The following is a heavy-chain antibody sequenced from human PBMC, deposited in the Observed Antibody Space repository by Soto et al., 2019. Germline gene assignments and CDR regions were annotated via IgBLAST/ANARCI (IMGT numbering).Heavy chain of an antibody. CDR1: GFIFNKSA. D-gene: IGHD2-8*02. CDR2: ISDDGLNK. CDR3: AQVREEVLLLVVLDY. Sequence: PGGSLRLSCAASGFIFNKSAIHWVRQAPGKGLEWVAFISDDGLNKFYADSVKGRFTISRDNSKNTIYLQMNSLRAEDTAVYYCAQVREEVLLLVVLDYWGQGTLVTVSS. V-gene: IGHV3-30*18. J-gene: IGHJ4*02.